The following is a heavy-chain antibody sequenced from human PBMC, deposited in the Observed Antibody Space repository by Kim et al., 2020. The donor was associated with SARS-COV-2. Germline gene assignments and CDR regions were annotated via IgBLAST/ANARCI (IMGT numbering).Heavy chain of an antibody. V-gene: IGHV3-30*03. J-gene: IGHJ3*01. D-gene: IGHD3-22*01. CDR2: ISSDGSNK. CDR3: ARDLVRDYDSSGYECPGS. CDR1: GFTFSNYG. Sequence: GGSLRLSCAASGFTFSNYGMHWVRQAPGKGLEWVALISSDGSNKYYADSVKSRFTISRDNSKNTLFLQMNSLRAEDTAVYYCARDLVRDYDSSGYECPGSWGQGTMVTVSS.